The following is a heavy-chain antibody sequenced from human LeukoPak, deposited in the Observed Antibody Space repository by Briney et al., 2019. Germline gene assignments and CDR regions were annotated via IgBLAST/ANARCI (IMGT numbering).Heavy chain of an antibody. J-gene: IGHJ6*03. V-gene: IGHV4-31*03. Sequence: SETLSLTCTVSGGSISSGGYYWSWIRQYPGKGLEWIGYMYYSGSTYYNPSLNSRVSISVDTSKNQFSLKLSSVTAADTAVYYCARHLRVCSSTSCYYYYYYMDVWGKGTTVTVSS. CDR1: GGSISSGGYY. D-gene: IGHD2-2*01. CDR3: ARHLRVCSSTSCYYYYYYMDV. CDR2: MYYSGST.